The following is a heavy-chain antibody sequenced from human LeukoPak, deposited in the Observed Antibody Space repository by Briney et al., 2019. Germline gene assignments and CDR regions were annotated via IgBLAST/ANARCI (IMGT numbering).Heavy chain of an antibody. CDR3: ARVRVIAAAETDWFDP. D-gene: IGHD6-13*01. V-gene: IGHV4-30-2*01. CDR2: IYHSGST. J-gene: IGHJ5*02. CDR1: GGSISSGGYS. Sequence: SETLSLTCAVSGGSISSGGYSWSWIRQPPGKGLEWIVYIYHSGSTYYNPSLKSRATISVDRSKNQFSLKLSSVTAADTAVYYCARVRVIAAAETDWFDPWGQGTLVTVSS.